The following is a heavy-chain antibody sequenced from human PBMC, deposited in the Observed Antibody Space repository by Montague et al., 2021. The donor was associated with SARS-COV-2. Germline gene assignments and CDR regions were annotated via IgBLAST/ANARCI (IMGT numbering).Heavy chain of an antibody. CDR3: AGAGVQDNGWYLSYFDH. D-gene: IGHD6-19*01. CDR1: GFTFTSFS. CDR2: ISSDGSNK. Sequence: SLRLSCAASGFTFTSFSIYWDRQAPGKGLEWVAVISSDGSNKYFPDSVRGRFTISRDRSLNTVFLQMNTLRPEDTAVYYCAGAGVQDNGWYLSYFDHWGQGTLVTVSS. J-gene: IGHJ4*03. V-gene: IGHV3-30*04.